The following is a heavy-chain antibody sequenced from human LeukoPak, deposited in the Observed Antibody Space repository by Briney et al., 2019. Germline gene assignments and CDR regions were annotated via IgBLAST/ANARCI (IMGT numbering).Heavy chain of an antibody. CDR3: ARGGYYDILTGYLDY. J-gene: IGHJ4*02. CDR1: GFTFSSYG. CDR2: IWYDGSNK. V-gene: IGHV3-33*01. Sequence: PGGSLRLSCAASGFTFSSYGMHWVRQAPDKGLEWVAVIWYDGSNKYYADSVKGRFTISRDNSKNTLYLQMNSLRAEDTAVYYCARGGYYDILTGYLDYWGQGTLVTVSS. D-gene: IGHD3-9*01.